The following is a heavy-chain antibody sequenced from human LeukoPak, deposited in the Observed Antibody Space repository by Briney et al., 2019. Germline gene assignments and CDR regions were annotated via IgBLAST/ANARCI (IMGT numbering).Heavy chain of an antibody. CDR2: IYTSGST. J-gene: IGHJ6*03. Sequence: SETLSRTCTVSGGSINSYYWSWIRQPAGKGLEWIGRIYTSGSTNYNPSLKSRVTMSVDTSKNQFSLKLSSVTAADTAVYYCARGPPLDTATAPYYYYMDVWGKGTTGTVS. D-gene: IGHD5-18*01. CDR1: GGSINSYY. V-gene: IGHV4-4*07. CDR3: ARGPPLDTATAPYYYYMDV.